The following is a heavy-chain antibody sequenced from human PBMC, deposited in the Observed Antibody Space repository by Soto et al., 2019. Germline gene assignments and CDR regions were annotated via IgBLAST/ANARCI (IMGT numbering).Heavy chain of an antibody. Sequence: EVKVVESGGGLVQPGGSLRLSCSASGFTFSRYWMTWVSQAPGKGMEWVANIKKDGSEKYHVDSVKGRCSISRDNAKNSLYLQMNGLRADDTAVYYCAREGYDTRAYSFDYWGQGTRVTVSS. CDR1: GFTFSRYW. V-gene: IGHV3-7*05. J-gene: IGHJ4*02. CDR2: IKKDGSEK. D-gene: IGHD3-22*01. CDR3: AREGYDTRAYSFDY.